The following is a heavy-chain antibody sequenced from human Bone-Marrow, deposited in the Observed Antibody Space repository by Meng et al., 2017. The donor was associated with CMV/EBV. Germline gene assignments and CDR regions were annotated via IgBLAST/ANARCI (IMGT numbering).Heavy chain of an antibody. CDR2: INPSGGST. J-gene: IGHJ6*02. D-gene: IGHD2-2*02. CDR1: GYTFTSYY. Sequence: ASVKVSCKASGYTFTSYYMHWVRQAPGQGLEWMGIINPSGGSTSYAQKFQGRVTMTRDTSTSTVYMELSSLRSDDTAVYYCARGAPAAILAYYYYYGMDVWGQGTTVTVSS. V-gene: IGHV1-46*01. CDR3: ARGAPAAILAYYYYYGMDV.